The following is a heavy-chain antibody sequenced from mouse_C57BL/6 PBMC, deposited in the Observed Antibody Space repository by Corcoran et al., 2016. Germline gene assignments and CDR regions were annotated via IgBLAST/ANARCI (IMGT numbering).Heavy chain of an antibody. CDR3: AREVSITTVEGPRV. CDR1: GYTFKTYG. CDR2: INTYSGVP. V-gene: IGHV9-3*01. Sequence: QIQLVQSGPELKKPGETVKISCKAYGYTFKTYGMRWVKQATGKGLKWMGWINTYSGVPTCADEFKGRFAFSLETSASTAYLQINNLKNEDTATYFCAREVSITTVEGPRVWGTGTTVIVSS. J-gene: IGHJ1*03. D-gene: IGHD1-1*01.